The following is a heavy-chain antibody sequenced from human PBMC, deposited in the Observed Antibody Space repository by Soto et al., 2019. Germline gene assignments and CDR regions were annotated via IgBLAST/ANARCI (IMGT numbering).Heavy chain of an antibody. CDR3: AASTPRYCSGGSCLLPFDI. CDR1: GYTFTSYA. J-gene: IGHJ3*02. V-gene: IGHV1-3*01. Sequence: ASVKVSCKASGYTFTSYAMHWVRQAPGQRLEWMGWINAGNGNTKNSQKFQGRVTITRDTSASTAYMELSSLRFEDTAVYYCAASTPRYCSGGSCLLPFDIWGQGKMVTVSS. D-gene: IGHD2-15*01. CDR2: INAGNGNT.